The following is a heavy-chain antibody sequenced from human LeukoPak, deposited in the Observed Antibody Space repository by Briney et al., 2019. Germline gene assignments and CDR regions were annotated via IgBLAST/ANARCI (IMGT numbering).Heavy chain of an antibody. CDR1: GYTFTGYY. V-gene: IGHV1-2*02. CDR3: ARDPDTAMVTYYYYMDV. Sequence: GASVKVSCKASGYTFTGYYMHWVRQAPGQGLEWMGWINPNSGGTNYAQKLQGRVTMTRDTSISTAYMELSRLRSDDTAVYYCARDPDTAMVTYYYYMDVWGKGTTVAVSS. CDR2: INPNSGGT. J-gene: IGHJ6*03. D-gene: IGHD5-18*01.